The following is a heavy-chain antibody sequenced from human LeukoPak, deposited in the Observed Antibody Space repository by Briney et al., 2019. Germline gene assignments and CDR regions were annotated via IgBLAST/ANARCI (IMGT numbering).Heavy chain of an antibody. D-gene: IGHD6-13*01. CDR1: GYSFANYW. J-gene: IGHJ4*02. V-gene: IGHV5-51*01. Sequence: GESLKISCKGSGYSFANYWIGWVRQMPGKGLEWRGIIYPGDSDTRYSPSFQGQVTISADKSISTAYLQWSSLRAPATAMSYCARLFGSLAAGGTEVYFDYWGQGTLVTVSS. CDR2: IYPGDSDT. CDR3: ARLFGSLAAGGTEVYFDY.